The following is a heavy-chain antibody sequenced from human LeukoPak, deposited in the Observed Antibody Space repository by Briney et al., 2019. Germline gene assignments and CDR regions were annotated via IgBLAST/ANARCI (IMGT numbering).Heavy chain of an antibody. V-gene: IGHV1-18*01. CDR1: GYTFTSYG. D-gene: IGHD3-16*01. J-gene: IGHJ6*03. CDR2: ISAYNGNT. CDR3: AGDLNLLGVNYYYTDV. Sequence: ASVKVSCKASGYTFTSYGISWVRQAPGQGLEWMGWISAYNGNTNYAQKLQGRVTMTTDTSTSTAYMELRSLRSDDTAVYYCAGDLNLLGVNYYYTDVWGKGTTVTVSS.